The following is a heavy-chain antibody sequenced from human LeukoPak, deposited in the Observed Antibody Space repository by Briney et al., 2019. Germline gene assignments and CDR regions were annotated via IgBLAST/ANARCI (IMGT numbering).Heavy chain of an antibody. Sequence: SETLSLTCIVSGGSISSYNWNWIRQPPGKGLEWIGYMYNSGSTNYNPSLKSRVTISVDTSKNQFSLKLSSVTAADTAVYYCARVSPSYDYYYYYMDVWGKGTTVTISS. CDR1: GGSISSYN. D-gene: IGHD2-8*01. V-gene: IGHV4-59*08. CDR3: ARVSPSYDYYYYYMDV. CDR2: MYNSGST. J-gene: IGHJ6*03.